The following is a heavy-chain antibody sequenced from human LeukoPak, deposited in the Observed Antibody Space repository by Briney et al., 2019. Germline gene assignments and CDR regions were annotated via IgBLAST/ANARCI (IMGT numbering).Heavy chain of an antibody. CDR3: ASFSTGTKFDY. J-gene: IGHJ4*02. Sequence: GGSLRLSCAAPGFTFSSYAMHWVRQAPGKGLEWVAVISYDGSNKYYADSVKGRFTISRDNSKNTLYLQMNSLRAEDTAVYHCASFSTGTKFDYWGQGTLVTVSS. CDR1: GFTFSSYA. V-gene: IGHV3-30*04. D-gene: IGHD1/OR15-1a*01. CDR2: ISYDGSNK.